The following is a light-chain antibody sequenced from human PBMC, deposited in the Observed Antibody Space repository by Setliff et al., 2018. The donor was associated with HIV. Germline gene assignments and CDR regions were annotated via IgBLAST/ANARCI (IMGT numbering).Light chain of an antibody. CDR2: DDS. CDR3: QVWDYSGHPYV. Sequence: SYELTQPPSVSVAPGKTARITCGGNNVGGKSVHWYQQKPGQATVLVVYDDSDRPSGIPERLSGSNSGNTATLTISRVEAGDEADYYCQVWDYSGHPYVFGSGTKVTVL. CDR1: NVGGKS. V-gene: IGLV3-21*03. J-gene: IGLJ1*01.